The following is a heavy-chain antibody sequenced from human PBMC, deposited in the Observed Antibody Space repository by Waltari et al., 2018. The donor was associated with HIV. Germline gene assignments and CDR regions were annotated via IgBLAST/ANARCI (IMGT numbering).Heavy chain of an antibody. Sequence: QVQLVQSGAEVKKPGASVKVSCTASSFPFTAYNVPWVRQAPGQGLGWVGWINPKSGVTHFAQNFQGRINMTRDTSIKTAYLELSRLQSDDTAVYYCARDWWQLPSGGYFFDYWGQGTLVTVSS. CDR1: SFPFTAYN. CDR3: ARDWWQLPSGGYFFDY. CDR2: INPKSGVT. V-gene: IGHV1-2*02. D-gene: IGHD2-15*01. J-gene: IGHJ4*02.